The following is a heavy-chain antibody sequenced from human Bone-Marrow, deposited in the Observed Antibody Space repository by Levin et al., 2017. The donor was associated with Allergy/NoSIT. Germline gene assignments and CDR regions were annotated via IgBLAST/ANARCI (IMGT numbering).Heavy chain of an antibody. V-gene: IGHV1-18*01. CDR1: GYTFTSYG. Sequence: ASVKVSCKASGYTFTSYGISWVRQAPGQGLEWMGWISPYNGNTDYAQKLQGRVTMTTDTSTSTAYLELRSLRSDDTAMYYCARDSAQWLFLYYGLDVWGQGTTVTVSS. CDR3: ARDSAQWLFLYYGLDV. CDR2: ISPYNGNT. J-gene: IGHJ6*02. D-gene: IGHD6-19*01.